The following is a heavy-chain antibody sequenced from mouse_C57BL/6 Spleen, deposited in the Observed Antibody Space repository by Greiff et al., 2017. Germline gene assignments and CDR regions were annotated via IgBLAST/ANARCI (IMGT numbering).Heavy chain of an antibody. CDR2: IDPSGSYT. CDR1: GYTFTSYW. V-gene: IGHV1-50*01. CDR3: ARPYYGSYAMDY. D-gene: IGHD2-10*01. J-gene: IGHJ4*01. Sequence: VQLQQPGAELVKPGASVKLSCKASGYTFTSYWMQWVKQRPGQGLEWIGEIDPSGSYTKYNQKFKGKATLPVDTSSSTAYMQLSSLTSADSAVDYWARPYYGSYAMDYWGQVASVT.